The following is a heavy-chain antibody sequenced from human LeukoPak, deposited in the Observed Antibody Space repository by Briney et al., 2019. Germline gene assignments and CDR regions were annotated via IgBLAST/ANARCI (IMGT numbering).Heavy chain of an antibody. CDR2: ISSSGSTI. Sequence: PGGSLRLSCAASGFTFSDYYMSWIRQAPGKGLDWVSYISSSGSTIYYADSVKGRFTISRDNAKNSLYLQMNSLRAEDTAVYYCARDLFEGRPAVVAHDAFDIWGQGTMVTVSS. J-gene: IGHJ3*02. D-gene: IGHD2-15*01. CDR3: ARDLFEGRPAVVAHDAFDI. V-gene: IGHV3-11*01. CDR1: GFTFSDYY.